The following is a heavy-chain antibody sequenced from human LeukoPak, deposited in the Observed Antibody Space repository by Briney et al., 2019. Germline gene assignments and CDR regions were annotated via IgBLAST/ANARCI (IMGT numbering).Heavy chain of an antibody. CDR2: IYSGGDT. Sequence: GGSLRLSCAASGFTFTSSDMTWVRQSPGEGLEWVSLIYSGGDTYYADSAKGRFTTSRDNSKNTLYLQMNSLRDEDTAVYYCAKWGGYGYGIDFWGQGTLVTVSS. J-gene: IGHJ4*02. D-gene: IGHD5-18*01. CDR1: GFTFTSSD. V-gene: IGHV3-66*01. CDR3: AKWGGYGYGIDF.